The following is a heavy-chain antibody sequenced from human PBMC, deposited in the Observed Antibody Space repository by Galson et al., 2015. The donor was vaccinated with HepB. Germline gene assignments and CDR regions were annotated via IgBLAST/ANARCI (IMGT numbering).Heavy chain of an antibody. Sequence: SLRLSCAASGFTFSNYGMHWVRQAPGKGLEWVAVIWYDGDPKYYADSVKGRCTVSRDTSKSTLYPQMNSLRVGDTAVYYCAGGPPRERDIWSRHYTRPDFWGQGTLVTVSS. D-gene: IGHD3-3*01. V-gene: IGHV3-33*01. CDR1: GFTFSNYG. CDR2: IWYDGDPK. CDR3: AGGPPRERDIWSRHYTRPDF. J-gene: IGHJ4*02.